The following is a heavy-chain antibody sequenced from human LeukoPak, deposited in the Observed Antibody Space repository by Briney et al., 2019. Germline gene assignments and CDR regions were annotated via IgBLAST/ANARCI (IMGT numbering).Heavy chain of an antibody. CDR2: ISGSGINT. Sequence: GGSLRLSCAASGFTFSNYAMNWVRQTPGKGLEWVSGISGSGINTYYADSVKGRFTISRDNSNNTLYLQMNSLRVEDTAVYHCARGGYSSDWYFDYGGQGTLVTVSS. CDR1: GFTFSNYA. CDR3: ARGGYSSDWYFDY. D-gene: IGHD6-19*01. J-gene: IGHJ4*02. V-gene: IGHV3-23*01.